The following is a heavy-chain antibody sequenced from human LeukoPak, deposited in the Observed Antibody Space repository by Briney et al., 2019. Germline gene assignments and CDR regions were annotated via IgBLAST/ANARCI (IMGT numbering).Heavy chain of an antibody. CDR2: IYHSGST. Sequence: SETLSLTCAVSGYSISSGYYWGWIRQPPGKGLEWIGSIYHSGSTYYNPSLKSRVTISVDTSKNRFSLKLSSVTAADTAVYYCARLTPYDILTGYSLDAFDIWGQGTMVTVSS. CDR1: GYSISSGYY. J-gene: IGHJ3*02. CDR3: ARLTPYDILTGYSLDAFDI. D-gene: IGHD3-9*01. V-gene: IGHV4-38-2*01.